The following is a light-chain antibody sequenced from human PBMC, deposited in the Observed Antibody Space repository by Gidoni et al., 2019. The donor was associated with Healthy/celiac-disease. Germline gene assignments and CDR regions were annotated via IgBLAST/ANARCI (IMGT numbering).Light chain of an antibody. CDR2: WAS. CDR3: QQYYSTPYT. J-gene: IGKJ2*01. Sequence: DIVLTQSPDSLAVSLGERPTINCKSSQSVLYSSNNKNYLAWYQQKPGQPPKLLIYWASTREPGVPDRFIGSGSGTDFTLTISSLQAEDVAVYYCQQYYSTPYTLGQGTKLEIK. V-gene: IGKV4-1*01. CDR1: QSVLYSSNNKNY.